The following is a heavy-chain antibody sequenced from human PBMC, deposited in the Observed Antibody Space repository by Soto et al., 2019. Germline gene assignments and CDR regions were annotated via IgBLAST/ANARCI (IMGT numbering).Heavy chain of an antibody. J-gene: IGHJ3*02. Sequence: QITLKESGPTLVKPTQTLTVTCTFSGFSLSTSGVGVGWIHQPPGQALEWLALIYLNDDKRYRPSLKSRLTITKDTSKNQVVLTMTNMDPVDTATYYCAHKMGGWAVNAFDIWGQGTMVTVSS. CDR3: AHKMGGWAVNAFDI. V-gene: IGHV2-5*01. CDR1: GFSLSTSGVG. D-gene: IGHD6-19*01. CDR2: IYLNDDK.